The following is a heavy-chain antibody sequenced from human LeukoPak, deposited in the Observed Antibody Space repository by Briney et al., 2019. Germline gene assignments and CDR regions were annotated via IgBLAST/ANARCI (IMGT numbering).Heavy chain of an antibody. D-gene: IGHD4/OR15-4a*01. CDR1: RYTFTSYD. J-gene: IGHJ5*02. CDR2: MNPNSGNT. Sequence: GASVKVSCKASRYTFTSYDINWVRQATGQGLEWMGWMNPNSGNTGYAQKFQGRVTMTRNTSISTAYMELSSLRSEDTVVYYCARKNYGSNRWFDPWGQGTLVTVSS. CDR3: ARKNYGSNRWFDP. V-gene: IGHV1-8*01.